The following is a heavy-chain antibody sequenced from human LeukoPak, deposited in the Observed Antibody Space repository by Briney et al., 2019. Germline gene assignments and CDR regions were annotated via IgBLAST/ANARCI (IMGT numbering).Heavy chain of an antibody. Sequence: GGSLRLSCAASGFTFSSYWMHWVRQAPGKGLVWVSRINSDGSSTSYADSVKGRFTISRDNAKNSLYLQMNSLRAEDTAVYYCARDRDGGWYLYYYYYMDVWGKGTTVTVSS. J-gene: IGHJ6*03. CDR3: ARDRDGGWYLYYYYYMDV. D-gene: IGHD6-19*01. V-gene: IGHV3-74*01. CDR1: GFTFSSYW. CDR2: INSDGSST.